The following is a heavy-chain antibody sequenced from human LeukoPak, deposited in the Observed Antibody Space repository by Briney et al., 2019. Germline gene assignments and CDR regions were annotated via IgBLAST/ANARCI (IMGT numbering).Heavy chain of an antibody. CDR3: AKEDSGSYYRGADF. J-gene: IGHJ4*02. Sequence: AITGSGTTTFYADSVKGRFTISRDNSKNTLYLQMNSLRVEDSAAYYCAKEDSGSYYRGADFWGQGTLVTVSS. V-gene: IGHV3-23*01. D-gene: IGHD1-26*01. CDR2: ITGSGTTT.